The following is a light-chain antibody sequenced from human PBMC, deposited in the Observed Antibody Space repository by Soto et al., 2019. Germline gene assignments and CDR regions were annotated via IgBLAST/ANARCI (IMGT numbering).Light chain of an antibody. V-gene: IGLV1-51*01. CDR3: QSYGSSLSASYV. CDR1: SSNIGGNS. Sequence: QSVLTQPPSVSAAPGQKVTISCSGSSSNIGGNSVSWYQQLPGTAPKLLIYDDNKRPSGIPDRFSGSKSGTSATLGITGFQTGDEADYYCQSYGSSLSASYVFGGGTKVTVL. J-gene: IGLJ1*01. CDR2: DDN.